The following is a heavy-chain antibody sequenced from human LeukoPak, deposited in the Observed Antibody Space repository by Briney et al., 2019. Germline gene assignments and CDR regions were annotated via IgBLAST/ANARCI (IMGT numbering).Heavy chain of an antibody. CDR3: ARLSDF. Sequence: SETLSLTCTVSVIAISTASYYWGWIRQPPGKGLEWIASINYSGSTYYNPSLNSRATISVDTSKTQFSLRLSSVTASDTAVYYCARLSDFWGQGILVTVSS. V-gene: IGHV4-39*01. CDR2: INYSGST. J-gene: IGHJ4*02. CDR1: VIAISTASYY.